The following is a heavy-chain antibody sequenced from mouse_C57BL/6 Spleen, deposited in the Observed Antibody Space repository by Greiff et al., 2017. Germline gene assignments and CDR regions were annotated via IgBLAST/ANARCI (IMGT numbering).Heavy chain of an antibody. V-gene: IGHV1-22*01. Sequence: VQLMESGPELVKPGASVKMSCTASGYTFTDYTMPWVHQSPGKSLEWVGNINPDSGGTSYTKKFKGKATLTVNKSSSTAYMELRSLTSEDSAVYYCARNGNFYYFDYWGQGTTLTVSS. J-gene: IGHJ2*01. CDR1: GYTFTDYT. CDR3: ARNGNFYYFDY. CDR2: INPDSGGT.